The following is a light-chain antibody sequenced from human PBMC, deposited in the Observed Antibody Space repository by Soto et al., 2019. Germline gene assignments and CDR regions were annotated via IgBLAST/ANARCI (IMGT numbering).Light chain of an antibody. CDR3: QSYDSRLSAYG. CDR1: SSNIGAGYD. V-gene: IGLV1-40*01. J-gene: IGLJ1*01. Sequence: SVLTQPPSVSGAPGQRVTISCTGSSSNIGAGYDVHWFQQFPGTAPKLLIYSSYNRPSGVPDRSSGSKSGTSASLAITGLQAEDEADSYCQSYDSRLSAYGFRTATTVTVL. CDR2: SSY.